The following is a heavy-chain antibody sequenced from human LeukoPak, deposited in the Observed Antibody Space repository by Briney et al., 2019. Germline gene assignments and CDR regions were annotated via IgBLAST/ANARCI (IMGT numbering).Heavy chain of an antibody. Sequence: ASVKVSCTASGYTFTSYYMHWVRQAPGQGLEWMGIINPSGGSTSYAQKFQGRVTMTRDTSTSTVYMELSSLRSEDTAVYYCARVGGYCSGGSCYGGHWFDPWGQGTLVTVSS. CDR2: INPSGGST. CDR3: ARVGGYCSGGSCYGGHWFDP. CDR1: GYTFTSYY. J-gene: IGHJ5*02. D-gene: IGHD2-15*01. V-gene: IGHV1-46*01.